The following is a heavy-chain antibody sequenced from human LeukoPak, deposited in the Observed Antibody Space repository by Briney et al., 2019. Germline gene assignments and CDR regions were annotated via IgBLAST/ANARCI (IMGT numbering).Heavy chain of an antibody. V-gene: IGHV1-24*01. J-gene: IGHJ6*03. CDR3: AINAYCSSNSCWGNYYFYYMDV. CDR1: GYTLNELY. CDR2: FDPEDGET. D-gene: IGHD2-2*01. Sequence: ASVKVSCKVSGYTLNELYMHRVRLAPGKGLEWMGGFDPEDGETLYAQKFQGRVTLTEDTSTDTAYMELSSLRSADTAMYYCAINAYCSSNSCWGNYYFYYMDVWGKGTTVTVSS.